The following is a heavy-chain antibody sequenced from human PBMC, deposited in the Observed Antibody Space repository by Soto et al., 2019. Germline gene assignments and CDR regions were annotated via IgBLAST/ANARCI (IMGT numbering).Heavy chain of an antibody. V-gene: IGHV1-18*01. CDR2: ISAYNGNT. Sequence: ASVKVSCKASGYTFNSYGISWVRQAPGQGLEWMGWISAYNGNTNYAQKLQGRVTMTTDTSTSTAYMELRSLRSDDTAVYYCARISLTGYCSSTSCSNIWGQGTMVTVSS. CDR1: GYTFNSYG. CDR3: ARISLTGYCSSTSCSNI. J-gene: IGHJ3*02. D-gene: IGHD2-2*01.